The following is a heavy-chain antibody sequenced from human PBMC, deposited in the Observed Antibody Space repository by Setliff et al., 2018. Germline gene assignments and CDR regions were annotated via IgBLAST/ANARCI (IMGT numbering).Heavy chain of an antibody. Sequence: SVKVSCKASGGTFSSYAISWVRQAPGQGLEWMGGFIPIFGTANYAQKFQGRVTITADGSTSTAYMELSSLRSEDTAVYYCARNTLGPDIVVVVAATPNAFVIWGQGTMVTVSS. D-gene: IGHD2-15*01. CDR1: GGTFSSYA. CDR2: FIPIFGTA. CDR3: ARNTLGPDIVVVVAATPNAFVI. J-gene: IGHJ3*02. V-gene: IGHV1-69*13.